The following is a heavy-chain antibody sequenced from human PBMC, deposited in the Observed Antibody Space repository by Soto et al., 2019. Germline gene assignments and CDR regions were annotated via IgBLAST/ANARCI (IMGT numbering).Heavy chain of an antibody. J-gene: IGHJ5*02. CDR3: ARSSGGNFGIIIEGSNWFDP. CDR2: INPHGGST. Sequence: ASVKVSCKASGYTFTVYYMHWVRQAPGQGLEWMGVINPHGGSTKYAQKFQGRVTMTRDTSRSTVYMELRSLRSDDTAIYYCARSSGGNFGIIIEGSNWFDPWGQGTLVTVSS. CDR1: GYTFTVYY. V-gene: IGHV1-46*01. D-gene: IGHD3-3*01.